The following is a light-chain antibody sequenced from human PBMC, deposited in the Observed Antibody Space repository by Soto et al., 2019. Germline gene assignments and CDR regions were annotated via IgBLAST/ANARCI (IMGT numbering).Light chain of an antibody. CDR1: QDINSY. Sequence: IQLTQSPSSLSASVGDRVTITCRASQDINSYLAWYQQKPGKAPNLLIHAGTSLQSGVPSRFSGSGSGTEFPLTISSLQPEDFATYYCQQLHVYPSTFGGGTKVE. V-gene: IGKV1-9*01. CDR3: QQLHVYPST. J-gene: IGKJ4*01. CDR2: AGT.